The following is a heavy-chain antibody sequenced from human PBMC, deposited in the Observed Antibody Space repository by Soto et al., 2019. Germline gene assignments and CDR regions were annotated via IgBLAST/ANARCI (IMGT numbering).Heavy chain of an antibody. CDR3: ARVGNLATVTLDY. CDR1: GGSISSYY. CDR2: IYYSGST. D-gene: IGHD4-17*01. Sequence: PSETLSLTCTVSGGSISSYYWSWIRQPPGKGLEWIGYIYYSGSTNYNPSLKSRDTISVDTSKNQFSLKLSSVTAADTAVYYCARVGNLATVTLDYWGQGTLVTVSS. J-gene: IGHJ4*02. V-gene: IGHV4-59*01.